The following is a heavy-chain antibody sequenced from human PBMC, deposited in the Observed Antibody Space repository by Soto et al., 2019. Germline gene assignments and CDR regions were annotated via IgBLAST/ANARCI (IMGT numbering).Heavy chain of an antibody. CDR2: IYYSGST. J-gene: IGHJ6*03. D-gene: IGHD1-7*01. CDR3: ARHGGSGTTFYYYYYYMDV. V-gene: IGHV4-39*01. Sequence: QLQLQESGPGLVKPSETLSLTCTVSGASITSSRYYWGWIRQSPRKGLEWIGSIYYSGSTYYNPSLKRRVTISVDTSKNQFTLNLSSVTAADTAVYYCARHGGSGTTFYYYYYYMDVWGKGTTVTVSS. CDR1: GASITSSRYY.